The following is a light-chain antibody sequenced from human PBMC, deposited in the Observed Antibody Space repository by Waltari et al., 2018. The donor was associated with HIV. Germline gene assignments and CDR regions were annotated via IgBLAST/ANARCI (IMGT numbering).Light chain of an antibody. V-gene: IGKV3-20*01. CDR2: GAS. CDR3: QQYGSRT. CDR1: QDENSKY. Sequence: EVVLTQSPGTLSLSPGERATLSCRASQDENSKYLAWYQQKSGQPPRLLIYGASTRATGVPGGFTGSGSGTDFTLTINRLEPEDFAVYFCQQYGSRTFGPGTKVDIK. J-gene: IGKJ3*01.